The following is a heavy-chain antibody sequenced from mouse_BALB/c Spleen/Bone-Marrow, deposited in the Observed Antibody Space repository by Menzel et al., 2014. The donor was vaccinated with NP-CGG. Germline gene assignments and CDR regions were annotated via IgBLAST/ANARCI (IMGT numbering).Heavy chain of an antibody. CDR2: IWGGGIA. Sequence: QVQLQQPGPGLEAPSQSLSITCTVSGFSLTDYGVSWIRQPPGKGLEWLGVIWGGGIAYYNSALKSSLTISKDNSKSQVFLKMNSLQTDDTAMYYCAKLGGYFDYWGQGTTRTVSS. CDR3: AKLGGYFDY. J-gene: IGHJ2*01. CDR1: GFSLTDYG. D-gene: IGHD4-1*01. V-gene: IGHV2-6-5*01.